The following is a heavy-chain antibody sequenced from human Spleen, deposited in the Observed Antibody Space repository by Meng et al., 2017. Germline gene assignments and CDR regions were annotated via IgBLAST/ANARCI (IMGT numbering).Heavy chain of an antibody. CDR3: ARENRYYYGSGVYYFDY. D-gene: IGHD3-10*01. Sequence: SETLSLTCTVSGYSISSGYYWGWIRQPPGKGLEWIGGIYHSGSTYYNPSLKSRVTISVDTSKNQFSLKLSSVTAADTAVYYCARENRYYYGSGVYYFDYWGQGTLVTVSS. J-gene: IGHJ4*02. CDR1: GYSISSGYY. CDR2: IYHSGST. V-gene: IGHV4-38-2*02.